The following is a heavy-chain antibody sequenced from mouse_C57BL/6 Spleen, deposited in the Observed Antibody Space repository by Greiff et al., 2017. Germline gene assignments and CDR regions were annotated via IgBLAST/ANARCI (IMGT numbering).Heavy chain of an antibody. D-gene: IGHD1-1*01. CDR3: AKPHYYGSFWYFDV. Sequence: EVKVVESGGGLVKPGGSLKLSCAASGFTFSDYGMHWVRQAPEKGLEWVAYISSGSSTIYYADTVKGRFTISRDNAKNTLFLQMTSLRSEDTAMYYCAKPHYYGSFWYFDVWGTGTTVTVSS. J-gene: IGHJ1*03. CDR1: GFTFSDYG. V-gene: IGHV5-17*01. CDR2: ISSGSSTI.